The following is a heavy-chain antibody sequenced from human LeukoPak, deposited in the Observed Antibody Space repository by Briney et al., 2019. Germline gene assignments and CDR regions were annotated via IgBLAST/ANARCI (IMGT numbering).Heavy chain of an antibody. CDR2: ISYDGSNK. D-gene: IGHD2-15*01. Sequence: GALRLSCAASGFTVSSNYMSWVRQAPGKGLEWVAVISYDGSNKYYADSVKGRFTISRDTSRNTLYLQMNSLRTEDTAVYYCGRDYPDCSSGSCQGYGMDVWGQGTTVTVSS. CDR3: GRDYPDCSSGSCQGYGMDV. V-gene: IGHV3-30-3*01. J-gene: IGHJ6*02. CDR1: GFTVSSNY.